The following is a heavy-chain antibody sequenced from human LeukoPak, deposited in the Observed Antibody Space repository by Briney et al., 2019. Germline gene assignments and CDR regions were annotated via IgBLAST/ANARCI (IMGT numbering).Heavy chain of an antibody. J-gene: IGHJ4*02. Sequence: SETLSLTCTVSGGSISSYYWSWIRQPPGKELEWIGYIYYSGSTNYNPSLKSRVTISVDTSKNQFSLKLSSVTAADTAVYYCARSTQQLVVFDYWGQGTLVTVSS. V-gene: IGHV4-59*01. D-gene: IGHD6-13*01. CDR2: IYYSGST. CDR1: GGSISSYY. CDR3: ARSTQQLVVFDY.